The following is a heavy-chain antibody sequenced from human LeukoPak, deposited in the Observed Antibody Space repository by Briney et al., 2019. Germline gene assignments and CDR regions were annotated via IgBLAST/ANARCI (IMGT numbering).Heavy chain of an antibody. Sequence: PGRSLRLSCAASGFTFSSYGMHWVRQAPGKGLEWVAVISYDGSNKYYADSVKGRFTISRDNSKNTLYLQMNSLRAEDTAVYYCAKANFDYCGQGTLVTVSS. J-gene: IGHJ4*02. V-gene: IGHV3-30*18. CDR3: AKANFDY. CDR1: GFTFSSYG. CDR2: ISYDGSNK.